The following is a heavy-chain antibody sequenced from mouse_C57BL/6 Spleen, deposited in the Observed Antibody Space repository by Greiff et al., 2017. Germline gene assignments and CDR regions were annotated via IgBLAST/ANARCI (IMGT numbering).Heavy chain of an antibody. Sequence: VQLKQSGPELVKPGASVKISCKASGYSFTGYYMHWVKQSSEKSLEWIGEINPSTDGTSYNQKFKGKATLTVDKSSSTAYMQLKSLTSEDSAVYYCARAGEFAYWGQGTLVTVSA. CDR3: ARAGEFAY. D-gene: IGHD3-1*01. CDR1: GYSFTGYY. CDR2: INPSTDGT. J-gene: IGHJ3*01. V-gene: IGHV1-43*01.